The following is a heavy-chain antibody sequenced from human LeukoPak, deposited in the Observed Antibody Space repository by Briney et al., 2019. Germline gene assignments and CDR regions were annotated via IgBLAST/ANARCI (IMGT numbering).Heavy chain of an antibody. Sequence: GESLTLTCAASGSTISSYWLSWVRQAPGKGLEWVGNIKQDGSEKYYVASVKGRFIISRNNDKNSLYLQMNSLRAEDTAVYCCAREKGGSATDYYYYYYMDVWGKGTTVTVSS. J-gene: IGHJ6*03. CDR1: GSTISSYW. CDR3: AREKGGSATDYYYYYYMDV. D-gene: IGHD1-1*01. CDR2: IKQDGSEK. V-gene: IGHV3-7*01.